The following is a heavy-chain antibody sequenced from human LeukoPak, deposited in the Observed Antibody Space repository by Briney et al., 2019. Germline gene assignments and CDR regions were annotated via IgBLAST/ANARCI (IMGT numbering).Heavy chain of an antibody. Sequence: KTSETLSLTCTVSGGSISSSSYYWGWIRQPPGKGLEWIGSIYYSGSTYYNPSLKSRVTISVDTSKNQFSLKLSSVTAEDTAVYYGALVGSVVVPAADFDYWGQGILVTVSS. J-gene: IGHJ4*02. D-gene: IGHD2-2*01. CDR1: GGSISSSSYY. CDR3: ALVGSVVVPAADFDY. CDR2: IYYSGST. V-gene: IGHV4-39*07.